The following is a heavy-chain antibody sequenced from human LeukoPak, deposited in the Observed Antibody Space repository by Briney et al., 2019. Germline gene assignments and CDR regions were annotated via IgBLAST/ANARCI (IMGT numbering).Heavy chain of an antibody. J-gene: IGHJ4*02. Sequence: PGGSLRLSCAAPGFTFSSYGMHWVRQAPGRGLEWVAFTRFDGSNKYYADSVKGRFTMSRDNSKHTLYLQMNSLRAEDTAVYYCARVRIAATPYYFDYWGQGTLVTVSS. D-gene: IGHD2-15*01. V-gene: IGHV3-30*02. CDR1: GFTFSSYG. CDR3: ARVRIAATPYYFDY. CDR2: TRFDGSNK.